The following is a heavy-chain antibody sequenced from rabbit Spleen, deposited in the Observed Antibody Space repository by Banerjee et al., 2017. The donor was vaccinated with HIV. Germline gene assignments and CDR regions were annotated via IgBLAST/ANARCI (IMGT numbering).Heavy chain of an antibody. D-gene: IGHD1-1*01. CDR1: GFSFSSSYY. Sequence: QEQLEESGGDLVKPEGSLTLTCTASGFSFSSSYYMCWVRQAPGKGLEWIACIYGGSSGNTYYASWAKGRFTISKTSSTTVTLQMTSLTAADTATYFCAREGSFGSGYYGRIDLWGPGTLVTVS. CDR3: AREGSFGSGYYGRIDL. CDR2: IYGGSSGNT. J-gene: IGHJ4*01. V-gene: IGHV1S45*01.